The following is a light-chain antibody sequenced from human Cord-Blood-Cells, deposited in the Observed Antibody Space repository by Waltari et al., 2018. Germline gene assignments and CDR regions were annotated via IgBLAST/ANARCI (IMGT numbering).Light chain of an antibody. J-gene: IGLJ1*01. CDR2: DFS. V-gene: IGLV2-11*01. CDR3: CSYAGSYTFV. CDR1: SSDVGGYNY. Sequence: QSALTQPASVSGSPGQSITISCTGTSSDVGGYNYVSWYQQHPGKAPKRMIYDFSKRPSGVPDRFSGSKSGNTASLTISGLQAEDEADYYCCSYAGSYTFVFGTGTKVTVL.